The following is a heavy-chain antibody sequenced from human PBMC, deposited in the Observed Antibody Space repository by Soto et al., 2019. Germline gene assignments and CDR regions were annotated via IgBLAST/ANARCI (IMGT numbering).Heavy chain of an antibody. CDR1: GGTFSSYA. CDR3: AIDRIRYDSSGYYYPLYYYGMDV. V-gene: IGHV1-69*01. Sequence: QVQLVQSGAEVKKPGSSVKVSCKASGGTFSSYAISWVRQAPGQGLEWMGGIIPIFGTANYAQKFQGRVTITADESTSTAYMELSSLRSEDKAVYYCAIDRIRYDSSGYYYPLYYYGMDVWVQVTTVTVSS. D-gene: IGHD3-22*01. J-gene: IGHJ6*02. CDR2: IIPIFGTA.